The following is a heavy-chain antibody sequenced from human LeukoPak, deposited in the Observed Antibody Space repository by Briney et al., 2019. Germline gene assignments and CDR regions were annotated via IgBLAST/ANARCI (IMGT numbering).Heavy chain of an antibody. CDR2: IYSGGDT. Sequence: PGGSLRLSCAASGFTFSTYGMSWVRQAPGKGLEWVSVIYSGGDTYYADSVKGRFTISRDNSKNMIYLEMSSLKAEDTAVYYCAKERSLEIAVAGTIFDYWGQGTLVTVSS. V-gene: IGHV3-66*01. CDR3: AKERSLEIAVAGTIFDY. J-gene: IGHJ4*02. D-gene: IGHD6-19*01. CDR1: GFTFSTYG.